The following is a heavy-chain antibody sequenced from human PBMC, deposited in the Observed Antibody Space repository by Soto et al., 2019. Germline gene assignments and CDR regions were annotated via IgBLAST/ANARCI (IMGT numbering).Heavy chain of an antibody. V-gene: IGHV3-48*02. CDR2: ISSSSSTI. CDR1: GLTFSSYS. J-gene: IGHJ4*02. CDR3: ARDYYDSSGYYYSPFDY. Sequence: GGSLRLSCAASGLTFSSYSMNWVRQAPGKGLEWVSYISSSSSTIYYADSVKGRFTISRDNAKNSLYLQMNSLRDEDTAVYYCARDYYDSSGYYYSPFDYWGQGTLVTVSS. D-gene: IGHD3-22*01.